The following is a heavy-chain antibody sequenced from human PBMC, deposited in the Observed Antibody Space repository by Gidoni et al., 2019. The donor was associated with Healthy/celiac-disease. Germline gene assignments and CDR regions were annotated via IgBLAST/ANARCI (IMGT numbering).Heavy chain of an antibody. CDR3: ARGLDCSGGSCYSRLHWYFDL. Sequence: EVQLVESGGGLVQPGGSLRLSCAASGFSFSSYDIPWGRQHPGKGLEWISAIGTAGDTYYPGSGKGRFTISRENAKNSWYLQMNRLRAGDTAVYYCARGLDCSGGSCYSRLHWYFDLGGRGTLVTVSS. J-gene: IGHJ2*01. D-gene: IGHD2-15*01. CDR2: IGTAGDT. CDR1: GFSFSSYD. V-gene: IGHV3-13*04.